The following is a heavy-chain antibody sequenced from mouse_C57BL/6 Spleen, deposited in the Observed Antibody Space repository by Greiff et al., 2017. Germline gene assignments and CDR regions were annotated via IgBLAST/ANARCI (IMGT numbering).Heavy chain of an antibody. CDR2: IRSKSSNYAT. CDR1: GFTFTTYA. CDR3: LREDYCMQYFDV. Sequence: EVQLMESGGGLVQPKGSLKLSCAASGFTFTTYAMHWVRQAPGQGLEWIACIRSKSSNYATYYADSVKARFTISTDDSQSMHYLQKNNLETEETAMYYCLREDYCMQYFDVWGTGSTVTVSS. D-gene: IGHD1-1*02. J-gene: IGHJ1*03. V-gene: IGHV10-3*01.